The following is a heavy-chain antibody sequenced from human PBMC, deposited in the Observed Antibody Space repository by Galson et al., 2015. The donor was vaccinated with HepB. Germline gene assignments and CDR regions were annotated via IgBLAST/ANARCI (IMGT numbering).Heavy chain of an antibody. Sequence: SLRLSCAASGFTFSSYAMSWVRQAPGKGLEWVSAISGSGGSTYYADSVKGRFTISRDNSKNTLYLQMNSLRAEDTAVYYCAKDLAVGATRTYYYYGMDVWGQGTTVTVSS. V-gene: IGHV3-23*01. CDR3: AKDLAVGATRTYYYYGMDV. D-gene: IGHD1-26*01. J-gene: IGHJ6*02. CDR2: ISGSGGST. CDR1: GFTFSSYA.